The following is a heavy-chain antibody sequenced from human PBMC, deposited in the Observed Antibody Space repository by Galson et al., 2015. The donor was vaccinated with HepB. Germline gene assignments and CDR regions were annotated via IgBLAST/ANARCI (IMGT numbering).Heavy chain of an antibody. D-gene: IGHD4-17*01. CDR3: ARDLYGDYGGGDGDY. J-gene: IGHJ4*02. CDR1: GFTFSSYS. V-gene: IGHV3-21*01. Sequence: SLRLSCAASGFTFSSYSMNWVRQAPGKGLEWVSSISSSSSYIYYADSVKGRFTISRDNAKNSLYLQMNSLRAEDTAVYYCARDLYGDYGGGDGDYWGQGTLVTVSS. CDR2: ISSSSSYI.